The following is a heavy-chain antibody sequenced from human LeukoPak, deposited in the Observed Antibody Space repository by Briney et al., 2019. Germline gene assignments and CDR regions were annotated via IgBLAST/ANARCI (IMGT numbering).Heavy chain of an antibody. CDR2: IYYSGST. V-gene: IGHV4-39*07. D-gene: IGHD2-2*01. CDR3: ARGMGYYCSSTSCYKINWFDP. CDR1: GGSISSSSYY. Sequence: SETLSLTCTVSGGSISSSSYYWGLIRQPPGKWLEWIGSIYYSGSTYYNPSLKSRVTISVDTSKNQFSLKLSSVTAADTAVYYCARGMGYYCSSTSCYKINWFDPWGQGTLVTVSS. J-gene: IGHJ5*02.